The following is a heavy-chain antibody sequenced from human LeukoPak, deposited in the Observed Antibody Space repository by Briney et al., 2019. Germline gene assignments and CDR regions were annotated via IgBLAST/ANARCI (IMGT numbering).Heavy chain of an antibody. D-gene: IGHD3-22*01. Sequence: GGSLRLSCAASGFSFITYGMSWVRQALGKGLEWVSDITATVATTYYADSVRGRFTISRDNSKNTLYLEMNNLRADDTAVYYCVKPNYYDSSGYYWGQGTLVSVSS. CDR1: GFSFITYG. CDR2: ITATVATT. J-gene: IGHJ4*02. V-gene: IGHV3-23*01. CDR3: VKPNYYDSSGYY.